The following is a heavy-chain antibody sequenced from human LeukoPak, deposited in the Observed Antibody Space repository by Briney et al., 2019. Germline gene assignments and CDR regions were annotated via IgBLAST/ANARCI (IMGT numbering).Heavy chain of an antibody. Sequence: GGSLTLSCAVSGFTLGSYAMRWVRQAPGEGLEWVSAISGSGGSTYYADSVKGRFTISRDNSKSTLYLQMNSLRAEDTAVYYCAKYSGSGSYAYYFDYWGQGTLVTVSS. J-gene: IGHJ4*02. CDR1: GFTLGSYA. CDR2: ISGSGGST. CDR3: AKYSGSGSYAYYFDY. V-gene: IGHV3-23*01. D-gene: IGHD3-10*01.